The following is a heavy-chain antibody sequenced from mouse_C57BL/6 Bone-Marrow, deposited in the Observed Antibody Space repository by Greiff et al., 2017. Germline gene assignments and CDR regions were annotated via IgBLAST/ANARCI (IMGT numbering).Heavy chain of an antibody. D-gene: IGHD2-4*01. CDR1: GYTFTDYN. CDR2: INPNNGGT. J-gene: IGHJ3*01. CDR3: AREDDYAWFAY. V-gene: IGHV1-18*01. Sequence: VQLKASGPELVKPGASVKIPCKASGYTFTDYNMDWVKQSHGKSLEWIGDINPNNGGTIYNQKFKGKATLTVNKSSSTAYMKLRSLTSEDTAVYYCAREDDYAWFAYWGQGTLVTVSA.